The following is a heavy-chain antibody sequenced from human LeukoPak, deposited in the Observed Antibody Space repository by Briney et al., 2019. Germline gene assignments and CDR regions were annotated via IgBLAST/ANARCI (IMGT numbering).Heavy chain of an antibody. V-gene: IGHV1-2*02. Sequence: ASVKASCKASGYTFTGYYMHWVRQAPGQGLEWMGWINPNSGGTNYAQKFQGRVTMTRDTSISTAYMELSRLRSDDTAVYYCARDRIRRLGYFDYWGQGTLVTVSS. CDR2: INPNSGGT. J-gene: IGHJ4*02. CDR1: GYTFTGYY. D-gene: IGHD3-9*01. CDR3: ARDRIRRLGYFDY.